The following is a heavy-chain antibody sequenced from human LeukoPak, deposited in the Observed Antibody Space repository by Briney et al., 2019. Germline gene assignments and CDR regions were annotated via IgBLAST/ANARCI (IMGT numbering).Heavy chain of an antibody. V-gene: IGHV4-59*08. D-gene: IGHD1-1*01. CDR2: IYYSGNT. CDR1: GGSISNYY. Sequence: PSETLSLACSVSGGSISNYYWTWIRQPPGKGLEWIGYIYYSGNTNYNPSLKSRVTISLDTSKNQLSLKLTSVTAADTAVYYCARCSRGTSVGMDVWGQGTTVTVSS. J-gene: IGHJ6*02. CDR3: ARCSRGTSVGMDV.